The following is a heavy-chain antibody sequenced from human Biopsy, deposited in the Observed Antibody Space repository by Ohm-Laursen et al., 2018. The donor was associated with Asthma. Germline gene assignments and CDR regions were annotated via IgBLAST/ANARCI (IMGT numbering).Heavy chain of an antibody. V-gene: IGHV3-33*08. CDR3: ARGEDPRPVADHLDI. D-gene: IGHD6-6*01. J-gene: IGHJ4*02. CDR1: GFAFNRFD. CDR2: ITTDDVHK. Sequence: SLRLSCAASGFAFNRFDIHWVRQAPGEGLEWLALITTDDVHKYNGESVRGRFSISRDNSKRTVCLHMAGLTVADTAVYFCARGEDPRPVADHLDIWGQGARVIVSS.